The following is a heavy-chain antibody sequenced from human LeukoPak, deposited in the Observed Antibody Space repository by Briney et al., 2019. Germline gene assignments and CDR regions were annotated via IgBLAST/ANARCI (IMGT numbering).Heavy chain of an antibody. CDR2: INTDGSST. CDR1: GFTFSSYW. CDR3: ARGINWGIAAADDY. V-gene: IGHV3-74*01. D-gene: IGHD6-13*01. Sequence: GGSLRLSCAASGFTFSSYWMHWVRQAPGKGLVWVSRINTDGSSTSYADSVKGRFTISRDNAKNTLYLQMNSLRAEDTAVYYCARGINWGIAAADDYWGQGTLVTVSS. J-gene: IGHJ4*02.